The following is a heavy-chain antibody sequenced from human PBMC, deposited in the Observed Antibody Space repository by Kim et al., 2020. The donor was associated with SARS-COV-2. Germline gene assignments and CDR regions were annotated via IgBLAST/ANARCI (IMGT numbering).Heavy chain of an antibody. D-gene: IGHD3-10*01. V-gene: IGHV1-3*01. CDR3: ARGYYYGSGRGGFDY. J-gene: IGHJ4*02. Sequence: KFQGRVTITRDTAASTAYMGLSSLRSEDTAVYYCARGYYYGSGRGGFDYWGQGTLVTVSS.